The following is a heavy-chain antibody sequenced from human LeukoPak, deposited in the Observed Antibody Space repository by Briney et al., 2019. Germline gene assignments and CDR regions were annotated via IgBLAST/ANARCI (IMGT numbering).Heavy chain of an antibody. V-gene: IGHV3-7*05. J-gene: IGHJ5*01. CDR2: INQNGGEK. Sequence: GGSLRLSCAASGFTFSNSWMTWVRQAPGEGLEWVANINQNGGEKEYVDSVKGRFTISRDNAKNSLFLQMNSLRAEDTAVYYCARGIGWFESWGQGTLVTVSS. CDR3: ARGIGWFES. D-gene: IGHD2-15*01. CDR1: GFTFSNSW.